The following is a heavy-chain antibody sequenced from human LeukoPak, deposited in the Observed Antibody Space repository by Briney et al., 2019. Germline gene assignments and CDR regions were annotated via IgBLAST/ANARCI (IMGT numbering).Heavy chain of an antibody. V-gene: IGHV3-74*01. CDR3: AREHYDFWSGFYYYYYGMDV. J-gene: IGHJ6*02. CDR2: INSDGSST. Sequence: GGSLRLSCAASGFTFSSYWVHWVRQAPGKGLVWVSRINSDGSSTSYADSVKGRFTISRDNAKNTLYLQMNSLRAEDTAVYYCAREHYDFWSGFYYYYYGMDVWGQGTTVTVSS. D-gene: IGHD3-3*01. CDR1: GFTFSSYW.